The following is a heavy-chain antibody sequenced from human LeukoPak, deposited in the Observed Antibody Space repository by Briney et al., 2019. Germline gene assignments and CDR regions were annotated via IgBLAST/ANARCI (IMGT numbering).Heavy chain of an antibody. J-gene: IGHJ4*02. CDR1: GCTVSSNY. V-gene: IGHV3-53*01. CDR2: IYSGGST. CDR3: ARAPPAALRYLDWSLFDY. D-gene: IGHD3-9*01. Sequence: GGSLRLSCAASGCTVSSNYMSWVRQAPGKGLEWVSVIYSGGSTYYADSVKGRFTISRDNSKNTLCLQMNSLRAEDTAVYYCARAPPAALRYLDWSLFDYWGQGTLVTVSS.